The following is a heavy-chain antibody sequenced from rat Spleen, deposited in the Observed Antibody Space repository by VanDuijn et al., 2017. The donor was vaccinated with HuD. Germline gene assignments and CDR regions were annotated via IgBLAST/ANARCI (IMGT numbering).Heavy chain of an antibody. D-gene: IGHD4-3*01. CDR2: ISYSGNT. CDR3: ARKAIRGFDY. J-gene: IGHJ2*01. V-gene: IGHV3-4*01. CDR1: GYTITSGY. Sequence: EIQLQESGPGLVKLSQSLSLTCSVTGYTITSGYDWSWIRKFPGNKMESMGYISYSGNTNYNPSPRSRVSISRDTSKNQFFLQLNSVLTEDTATYYCARKAIRGFDYWGQGVMVTVSS.